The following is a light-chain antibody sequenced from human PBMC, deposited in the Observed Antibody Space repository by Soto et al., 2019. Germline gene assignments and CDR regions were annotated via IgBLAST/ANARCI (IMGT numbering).Light chain of an antibody. CDR2: VAS. CDR3: QQYNVWPLT. V-gene: IGKV3-15*01. Sequence: EIVMTQSPATLSVSPGERATLSCRASQSVSSNLAWYQQQPGQTPKLLIYVASTRATGIPARFSGSGSGTEXTLXXSSLQSEDFAVXYXQQYNVWPLTFGGGTKVEFK. J-gene: IGKJ4*01. CDR1: QSVSSN.